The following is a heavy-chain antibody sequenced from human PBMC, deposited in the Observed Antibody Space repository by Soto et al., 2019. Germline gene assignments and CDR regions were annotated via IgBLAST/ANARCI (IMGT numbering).Heavy chain of an antibody. CDR2: IYYSGST. J-gene: IGHJ4*02. V-gene: IGHV4-39*01. Sequence: SETLSLTCTVSGGSISSSSYYWGWIRQPPGKGLEWIGSIYYSGSTYYNPSLKSRVTISVDTSKNQFSLKLSSVTAADTAVYYCARREGGFSLDYWGQGTLVTVS. CDR3: ARREGGFSLDY. D-gene: IGHD2-15*01. CDR1: GGSISSSSYY.